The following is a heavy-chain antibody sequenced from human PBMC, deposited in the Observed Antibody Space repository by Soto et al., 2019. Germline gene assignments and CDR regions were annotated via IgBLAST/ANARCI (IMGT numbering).Heavy chain of an antibody. V-gene: IGHV4-31*03. D-gene: IGHD2-2*01. J-gene: IGHJ4*02. CDR2: TSNSGST. CDR3: ARGGGSTKVDY. Sequence: QVQLQESGPGLVKPSQTLSLTCTVSGGSITSSGYYWSWIRQHPGEGLEWIGFTSNSGSTSYNPSLKSRGTISVDTSSNQFSLNLKSVTAADTAVYYGARGGGSTKVDYWGQGTLVTVSP. CDR1: GGSITSSGYY.